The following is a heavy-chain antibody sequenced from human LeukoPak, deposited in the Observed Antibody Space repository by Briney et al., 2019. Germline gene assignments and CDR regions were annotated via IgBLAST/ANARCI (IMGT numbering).Heavy chain of an antibody. Sequence: SVKVSCKTSGYTFTSYGISWVRQAPGQGLEWMGGIIPIFGTANYAQKFQGRVTITADESTSTAYMELSSLRSEDTAVYYCARGYCSSTSCYRYYFDYWGQGTLVTVSS. CDR2: IIPIFGTA. CDR1: GYTFTSYG. D-gene: IGHD2-2*01. CDR3: ARGYCSSTSCYRYYFDY. V-gene: IGHV1-69*13. J-gene: IGHJ4*02.